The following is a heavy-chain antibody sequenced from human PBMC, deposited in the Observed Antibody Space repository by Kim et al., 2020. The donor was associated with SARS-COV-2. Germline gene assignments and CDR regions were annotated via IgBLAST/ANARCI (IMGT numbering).Heavy chain of an antibody. D-gene: IGHD2-15*01. Sequence: YADSVKGRFTISRDNSKNTLYLQMNSLRAEDTAVYYCARYCSGGSCSLDYWAREPWSPSPQ. V-gene: IGHV3-23*01. CDR3: ARYCSGGSCSLDY. J-gene: IGHJ4*02.